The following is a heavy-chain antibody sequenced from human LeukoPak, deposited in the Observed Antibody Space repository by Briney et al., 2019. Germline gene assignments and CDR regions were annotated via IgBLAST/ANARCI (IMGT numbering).Heavy chain of an antibody. Sequence: PGGSLRLSCAASGFTFSSYAMSWVRQAPGKGLEWVANINQDGREKYFVDSVKGRFAISRDNAMNSLYLQMNSLRAEDTAVYYCARGWVRFGELRASNWFDPWGQGTLVTVSS. CDR1: GFTFSSYA. D-gene: IGHD3-10*01. J-gene: IGHJ5*02. CDR2: INQDGREK. V-gene: IGHV3-7*01. CDR3: ARGWVRFGELRASNWFDP.